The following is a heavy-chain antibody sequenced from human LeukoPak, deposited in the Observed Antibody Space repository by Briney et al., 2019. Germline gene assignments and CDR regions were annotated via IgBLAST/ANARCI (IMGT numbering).Heavy chain of an antibody. CDR2: INHSGST. CDR3: ARGGYYYMDV. J-gene: IGHJ6*03. CDR1: GGSFSGYY. V-gene: IGHV4-34*01. Sequence: SETLSLTCAVYGGSFSGYYWSWIRQPPGKGLEWIGEINHSGSTNYNPSLKSRVTISVDTSKNQFSLKLSSVTAADTAVYYCARGGYYYMDVWGKGTTVTVSS.